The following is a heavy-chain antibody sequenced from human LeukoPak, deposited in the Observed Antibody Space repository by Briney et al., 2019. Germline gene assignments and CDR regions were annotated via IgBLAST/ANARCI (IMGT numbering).Heavy chain of an antibody. CDR1: GFSFSTYG. D-gene: IGHD4-11*01. J-gene: IGHJ6*03. V-gene: IGHV3-33*06. CDR2: IWYNGANQ. CDR3: AKSPVTNAPYYYYMDV. Sequence: GGSLRLSCAASGFSFSTYGLHWVRQAPGKGLEWVALIWYNGANQYYGDSVKGRFTISRDNSKNKLYLQMNSLRADDTAVYYCAKSPVTNAPYYYYMDVWGNGTTATVSS.